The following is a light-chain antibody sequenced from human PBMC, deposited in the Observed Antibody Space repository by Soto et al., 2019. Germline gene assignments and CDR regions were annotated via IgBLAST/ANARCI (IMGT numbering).Light chain of an antibody. V-gene: IGKV1-39*01. J-gene: IGKJ2*01. Sequence: DIQMTQSPSSLSASVGDRVTITCRASQSILSYLNWYQQKPGKAPKLLIYAASSLQSVVPSTFSGSGSGTDFTLTINSLQPEDFATYYCQQSYSTPYTFGQGTKLEIK. CDR1: QSILSY. CDR3: QQSYSTPYT. CDR2: AAS.